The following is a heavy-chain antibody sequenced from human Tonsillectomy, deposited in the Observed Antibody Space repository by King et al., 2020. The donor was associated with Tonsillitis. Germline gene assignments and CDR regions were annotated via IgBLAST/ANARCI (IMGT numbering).Heavy chain of an antibody. D-gene: IGHD3-9*01. CDR1: GFTFSSYA. J-gene: IGHJ4*02. Sequence: VQLVESGGGLVQPGGSLRLSCAASGFTFSSYAMSWVRQAPGKGLEWGSGISDSGGSTYYADSVKGRFSISRDNSKYTMYLQMNSVGAEDTAIYYCAKDPGRYEWLEAYWGQGTLVTVSS. V-gene: IGHV3-23*04. CDR2: ISDSGGST. CDR3: AKDPGRYEWLEAY.